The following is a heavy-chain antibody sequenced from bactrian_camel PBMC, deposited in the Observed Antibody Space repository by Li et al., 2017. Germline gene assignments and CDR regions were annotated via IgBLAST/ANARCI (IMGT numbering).Heavy chain of an antibody. CDR1: ARSYRRPC. CDR3: AVGNGFCTISAQFFAR. J-gene: IGHJ4*01. CDR2: FDDDGTT. V-gene: IGHV3S57*01. Sequence: HVQLVESGGGAVQAGGSLTLSCVASARSYRRPCMGWFRQAPGKEREGVATFDDDGTTVYADSVKGRFTISKDSATDILYLQMNSLKPEDTAMYYCAVGNGFCTISAQFFARWGQGTQVTVS. D-gene: IGHD2*01.